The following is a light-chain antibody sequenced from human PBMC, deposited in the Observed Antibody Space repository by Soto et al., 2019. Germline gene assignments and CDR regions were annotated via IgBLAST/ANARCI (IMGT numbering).Light chain of an antibody. CDR1: QDVGKW. V-gene: IGKV1-12*01. CDR2: GAS. CDR3: QQANSFPIT. Sequence: DIQRTQSPPSVSASVGDRVTITCRASQDVGKWLAWYQQKPGKAPTLLIHGASSLQSGVPPRYSGSGYGTDGTLTISSLKTEDGSTYYCQQANSFPITFGQGTRLEIK. J-gene: IGKJ5*01.